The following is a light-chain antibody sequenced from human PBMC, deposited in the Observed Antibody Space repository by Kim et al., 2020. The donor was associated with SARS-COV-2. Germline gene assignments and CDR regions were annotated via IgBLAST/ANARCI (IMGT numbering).Light chain of an antibody. J-gene: IGLJ3*02. CDR2: ETT. CDR3: LLSYSDGREV. V-gene: IGLV7-46*01. Sequence: GGAVHLTCCSSTGTVTNGHSPFWFQQMPGQAPRTLLYETTKKHPWTPARFSGYLAGGKTPLIISGARPEDEADYYCLLSYSDGREVFGGGTQLTVL. CDR1: TGTVTNGHS.